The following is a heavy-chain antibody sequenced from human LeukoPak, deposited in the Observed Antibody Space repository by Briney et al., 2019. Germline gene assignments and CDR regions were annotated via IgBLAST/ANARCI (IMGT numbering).Heavy chain of an antibody. J-gene: IGHJ6*02. D-gene: IGHD3-3*01. CDR2: IYYSGST. Sequence: SETLSLTCTVSDGSISSGGYFWSWIRQHPGKGLEWIGHIYYSGSTSYNPSLKSRVTISVDTSKNQFSLKLSSVTAADTAVYYCARAGFWSGYDPYGMDVWGQGTTVTVSS. V-gene: IGHV4-31*03. CDR1: DGSISSGGYF. CDR3: ARAGFWSGYDPYGMDV.